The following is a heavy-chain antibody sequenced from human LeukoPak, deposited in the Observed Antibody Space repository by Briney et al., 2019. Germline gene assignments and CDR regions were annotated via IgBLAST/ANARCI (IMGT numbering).Heavy chain of an antibody. J-gene: IGHJ4*02. CDR3: ARAGAGNDY. V-gene: IGHV3-30-3*01. CDR1: GFTLSSYV. CDR2: ISYDGSNK. Sequence: PGGSLRLSCAASGFTLSSYVMHWVRQAPGKGLEWVAVISYDGSNKYYADSVKGRFTISRDNSKNTLYLQVNSLRAEDTPVYYCARAGAGNDYLGPGTLVTVSS.